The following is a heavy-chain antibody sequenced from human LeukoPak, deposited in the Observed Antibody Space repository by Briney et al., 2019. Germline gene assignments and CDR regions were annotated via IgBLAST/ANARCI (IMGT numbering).Heavy chain of an antibody. Sequence: GGSLRLSCAASGFTFSSYGMHWVRQVPGKGLEWVAVITYDGSNKYYADSVKGRFTISRDNSKNTLYLRMNSLRAEDTAVYFCAKDKGYSYGYWIFDYWGQGTLVTVSS. D-gene: IGHD5-18*01. CDR2: ITYDGSNK. J-gene: IGHJ4*02. V-gene: IGHV3-30*18. CDR3: AKDKGYSYGYWIFDY. CDR1: GFTFSSYG.